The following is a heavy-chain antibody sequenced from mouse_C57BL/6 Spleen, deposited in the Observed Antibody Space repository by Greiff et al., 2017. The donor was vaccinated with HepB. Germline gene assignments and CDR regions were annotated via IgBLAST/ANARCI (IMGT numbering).Heavy chain of an antibody. D-gene: IGHD2-3*01. CDR3: ARYDGRGYAMDY. V-gene: IGHV7-3*01. J-gene: IGHJ4*01. CDR1: GFTFTDYY. CDR2: IRNKANGYTT. Sequence: EVNVVESGGGLVQPGGSLSLSCAASGFTFTDYYMSWVRQPPGKALEWLGFIRNKANGYTTEYSASVKGRFTISRDNSQSILYLQMNALRAEDSATYYCARYDGRGYAMDYWGQGTSVTVSS.